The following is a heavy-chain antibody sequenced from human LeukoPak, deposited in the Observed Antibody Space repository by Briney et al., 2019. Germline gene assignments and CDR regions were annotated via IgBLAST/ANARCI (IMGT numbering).Heavy chain of an antibody. J-gene: IGHJ4*02. CDR3: ARAMGAIDY. V-gene: IGHV4-39*01. D-gene: IGHD1-26*01. CDR1: GGSISSSSYY. Sequence: PSETLSLTCTVSGGSISSSSYYWDWIRQPPGKGLEWIGSIYYSGSTYYNPSLKSRVTISVDTSKNQFSLKLSSVTAADTAVYYCARAMGAIDYWGQGTLVTVSS. CDR2: IYYSGST.